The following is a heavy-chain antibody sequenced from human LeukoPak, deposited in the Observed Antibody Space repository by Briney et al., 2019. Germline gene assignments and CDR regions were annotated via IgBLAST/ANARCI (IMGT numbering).Heavy chain of an antibody. Sequence: GGSLRLSCAASGFTFSSYEMNWVRQAPGKGLEWVSYIVGSGSTINYADSVKGRFTISRDNAKNSLFLQMNSLRAEDTAVYYCARTTADYYYMDVWGKGTTVTVSS. J-gene: IGHJ6*03. CDR1: GFTFSSYE. CDR2: IVGSGSTI. V-gene: IGHV3-48*03. D-gene: IGHD1-1*01. CDR3: ARTTADYYYMDV.